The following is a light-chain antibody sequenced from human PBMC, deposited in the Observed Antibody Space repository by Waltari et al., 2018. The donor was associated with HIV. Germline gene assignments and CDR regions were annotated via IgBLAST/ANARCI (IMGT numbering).Light chain of an antibody. J-gene: IGLJ1*01. V-gene: IGLV2-14*03. CDR2: DVY. Sequence: QSALTQPASVSGSPGQSITISCTGTSSDLGPYDSVSWYQQHPGKVPKLLIYDVYNRPSRISNRCSGSKSGNTASLTISGLQAEDEAHYYCASFTSGRLNVFGTGTKVTVL. CDR3: ASFTSGRLNV. CDR1: SSDLGPYDS.